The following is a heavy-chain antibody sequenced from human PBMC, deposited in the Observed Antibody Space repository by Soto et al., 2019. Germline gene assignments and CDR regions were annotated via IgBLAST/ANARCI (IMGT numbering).Heavy chain of an antibody. CDR1: GYTFTGYY. CDR2: INPNSGGT. J-gene: IGHJ4*02. D-gene: IGHD5-18*01. Sequence: ASVKVSCKASGYTFTGYYMHWVRQAPGQGLEWMGWINPNSGGTNYAQKFQGWVTMTRDTSISTAYMELSRLRSDDTAVYYCARDGEDTAKNGFDYWGQGTLVTVSS. CDR3: ARDGEDTAKNGFDY. V-gene: IGHV1-2*04.